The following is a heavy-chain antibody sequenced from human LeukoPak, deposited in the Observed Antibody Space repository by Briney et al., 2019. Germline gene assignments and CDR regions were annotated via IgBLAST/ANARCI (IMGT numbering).Heavy chain of an antibody. V-gene: IGHV4-59*01. D-gene: IGHD3-10*01. Sequence: SETLSLTCTVSGASISTYYWSWIRQPPGKELEWIGYTYYRGSAKYNPSLKSRVTISVDTSKNQFSLKLSSVTAADTAVYYCARSYGSGNYFDYWGQGTLVTVSS. CDR1: GASISTYY. CDR2: TYYRGSA. J-gene: IGHJ4*02. CDR3: ARSYGSGNYFDY.